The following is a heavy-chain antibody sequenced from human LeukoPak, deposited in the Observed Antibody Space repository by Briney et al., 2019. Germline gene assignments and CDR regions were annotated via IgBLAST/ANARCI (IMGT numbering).Heavy chain of an antibody. V-gene: IGHV3-7*01. CDR2: IKQDGSEK. Sequence: GESLRLSCAASGFTFSSYWMSWVRQAPGKGLEWVANIKQDGSEKYYVDSVKGRFTISRDNAKNSLYLQMNSLRAEDTAVYYCARNIAAAAPYYFDYWGQGTLVTVSS. D-gene: IGHD6-13*01. CDR1: GFTFSSYW. J-gene: IGHJ4*02. CDR3: ARNIAAAAPYYFDY.